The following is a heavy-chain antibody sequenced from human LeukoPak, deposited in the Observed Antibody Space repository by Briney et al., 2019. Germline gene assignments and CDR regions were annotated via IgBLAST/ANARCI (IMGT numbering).Heavy chain of an antibody. J-gene: IGHJ3*02. V-gene: IGHV1-2*02. CDR3: ARPLAVAGTWYAFDI. Sequence: ASVKVSCKASGGTFSSYAISWVRQAPGQGLEWMGWINPNSGGTNYAQKFQGRVTTTRDTSISTAYMELSRLRSDDTAVYYCARPLAVAGTWYAFDIWGQGTMVTVSS. D-gene: IGHD6-19*01. CDR1: GGTFSSYA. CDR2: INPNSGGT.